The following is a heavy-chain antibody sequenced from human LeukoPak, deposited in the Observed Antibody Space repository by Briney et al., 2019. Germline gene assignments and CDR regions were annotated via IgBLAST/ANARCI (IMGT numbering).Heavy chain of an antibody. CDR2: IYHSGST. V-gene: IGHV4-38-2*01. CDR3: ARANYYGSGSPSVFDY. Sequence: SETLSLTCAVIGYSISSGYYWGWIRQPPGKGLEWIGSIYHSGSTYYNPSLKSRVTISVGTSKTQFSLRLSSVTAADTAVYYCARANYYGSGSPSVFDYWGQGTLVTVSS. J-gene: IGHJ4*02. CDR1: GYSISSGYY. D-gene: IGHD3-10*01.